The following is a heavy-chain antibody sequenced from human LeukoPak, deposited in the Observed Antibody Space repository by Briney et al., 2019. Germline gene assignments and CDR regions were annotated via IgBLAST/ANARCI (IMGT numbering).Heavy chain of an antibody. CDR2: ISWDGGST. D-gene: IGHD3-22*01. CDR3: AKDGEHYYDGSGYYGHFDY. Sequence: PGGSLRLSCAASGFTFDDYTMHWVRQAPGKGLEWVSLISWDGGSTYYADSVKGRFTISRDNSKNSLYLQMNSLRTEDTALYYCAKDGEHYYDGSGYYGHFDYWGQGTLVTVSS. V-gene: IGHV3-43*01. CDR1: GFTFDDYT. J-gene: IGHJ4*02.